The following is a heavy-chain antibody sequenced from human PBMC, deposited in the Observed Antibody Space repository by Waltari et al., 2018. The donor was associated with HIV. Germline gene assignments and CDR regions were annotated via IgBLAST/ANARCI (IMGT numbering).Heavy chain of an antibody. CDR1: GGSISSSSYY. Sequence: QLQLQESGPGLVKPSETLSLTCTVSGGSISSSSYYWGWIRQPPGKGLEWIGSIYYSGSTYYNPSLKSLVTISVDTSKNQFSLKLSSVTAADTAVYYCARHLDYYDSSGYYYENYFDYWGQGTLVTVSS. CDR3: ARHLDYYDSSGYYYENYFDY. V-gene: IGHV4-39*01. D-gene: IGHD3-22*01. J-gene: IGHJ4*02. CDR2: IYYSGST.